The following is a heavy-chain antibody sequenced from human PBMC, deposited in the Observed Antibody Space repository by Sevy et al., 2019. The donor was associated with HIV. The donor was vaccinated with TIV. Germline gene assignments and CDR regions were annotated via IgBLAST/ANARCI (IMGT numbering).Heavy chain of an antibody. D-gene: IGHD1-26*01. CDR2: IYYNGPI. Sequence: SETLSLTCTVSGGSITSLYWNWIRQPPGKGLEWIANIYYNGPINYNPSLKSRVTLSLDTSKNQFSLRRSSVTAADTAMYHCVGENAWGRGYSWGQGTLVTVSS. CDR1: GGSITSLY. J-gene: IGHJ4*02. CDR3: VGENAWGRGYS. V-gene: IGHV4-59*08.